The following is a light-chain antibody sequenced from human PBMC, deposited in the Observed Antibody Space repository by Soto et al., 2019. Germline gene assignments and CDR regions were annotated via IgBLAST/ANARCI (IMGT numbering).Light chain of an antibody. J-gene: IGKJ1*01. Sequence: DIQMTQPPSSLSASLGDRVTIICRPSQAIRKDLGWYQQKPGKAPKRLIYVASSLQSGVPSRFGGSGSGTEFTLTISSLQPEDFATYYCLQHNSYPWTFGQGTKVEIK. CDR1: QAIRKD. CDR2: VAS. V-gene: IGKV1-17*01. CDR3: LQHNSYPWT.